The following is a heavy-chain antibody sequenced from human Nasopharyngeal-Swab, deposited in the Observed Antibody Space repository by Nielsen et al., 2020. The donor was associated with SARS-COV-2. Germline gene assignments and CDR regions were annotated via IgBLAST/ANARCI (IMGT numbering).Heavy chain of an antibody. D-gene: IGHD2-2*01. CDR1: GFTFSSYS. CDR2: ISSSSSYI. CDR3: ARGISTSLLPLFYYYYYMDV. J-gene: IGHJ6*03. Sequence: GESLKISCAASGFTFSSYSMNWVRQAPGKGLEWVSSISSSSSYIYYADSVKGRFTISRDNAKNSLYLQMNSLRAEDTAVYYCARGISTSLLPLFYYYYYMDVWGKGTTVTVSS. V-gene: IGHV3-21*01.